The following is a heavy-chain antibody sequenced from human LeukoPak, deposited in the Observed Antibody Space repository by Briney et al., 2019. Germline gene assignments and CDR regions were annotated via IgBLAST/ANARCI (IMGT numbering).Heavy chain of an antibody. V-gene: IGHV3-53*01. Sequence: GGSLRLSCAASGLIVSDNYMRWVRQAPGKGLEWVSIIHSGGNIYYADSVKGRFTISRDNSKNTLYLQMNSLRAEDTAVYYCARDRGYAMDVWGQGTTVTVSS. D-gene: IGHD1-1*01. J-gene: IGHJ6*02. CDR3: ARDRGYAMDV. CDR1: GLIVSDNY. CDR2: IHSGGNI.